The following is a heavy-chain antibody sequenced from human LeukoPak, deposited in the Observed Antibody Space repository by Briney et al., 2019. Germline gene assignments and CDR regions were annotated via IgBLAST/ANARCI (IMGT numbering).Heavy chain of an antibody. CDR1: GGTFSSYA. CDR3: ARAAYCGGDCYPDYYYYYGMDV. D-gene: IGHD2-21*02. CDR2: IIPILGIA. Sequence: SVKVSCKASGGTFSSYAISWVRQAPGQGLEWRGRIIPILGIANYAQKFQGRVTITADKSTSTAYMELSSLRSEDTAVYYCARAAYCGGDCYPDYYYYYGMDVWGQGSTVTVSS. J-gene: IGHJ6*02. V-gene: IGHV1-69*04.